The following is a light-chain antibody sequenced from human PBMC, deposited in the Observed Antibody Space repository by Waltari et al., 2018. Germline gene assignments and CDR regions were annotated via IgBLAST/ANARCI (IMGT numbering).Light chain of an antibody. Sequence: DIQMTQSPSSLSASVGDRVTMTCRASQSITNYLSWYQHKLGEAPNLLVYDASTLVSGVPSRFNGSRSGTEFTLTISSLQPEDLATYYCLQTYSTLMFSFGPGTKVDL. V-gene: IGKV1-39*01. CDR1: QSITNY. CDR2: DAS. CDR3: LQTYSTLMFS. J-gene: IGKJ3*01.